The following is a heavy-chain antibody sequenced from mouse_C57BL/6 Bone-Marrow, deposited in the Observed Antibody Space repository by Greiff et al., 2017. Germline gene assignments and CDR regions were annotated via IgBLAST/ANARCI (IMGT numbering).Heavy chain of an antibody. Sequence: QVQLQQPGAELVRPGTSVKLSCKASGYTFTSYWMHWVKQRPGQGLEWIGVIDPSDSYTNYNQKFKGKATLTVDTSSSTAYMQLSSLTSEDSAVYYCARNLYYYGSSGAWFAYWGQGTLVTVSA. V-gene: IGHV1-59*01. CDR1: GYTFTSYW. J-gene: IGHJ3*01. CDR2: IDPSDSYT. CDR3: ARNLYYYGSSGAWFAY. D-gene: IGHD1-1*01.